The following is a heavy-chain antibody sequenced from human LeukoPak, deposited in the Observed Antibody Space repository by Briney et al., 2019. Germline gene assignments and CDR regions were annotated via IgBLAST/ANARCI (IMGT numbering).Heavy chain of an antibody. CDR1: GYTFTGYY. D-gene: IGHD2-2*01. CDR2: INPNSGGT. CDR3: ARDRGVVVPAATNRYNWFDP. Sequence: GASVKVSCKASGYTFTGYYMHWVRQAPGQGLEWMGWINPNSGGTNYAQKFQGRVTMTRDTSISTAYMELSRLRSDDTAVYYCARDRGVVVPAATNRYNWFDPWGQGTLVTVSS. V-gene: IGHV1-2*02. J-gene: IGHJ5*02.